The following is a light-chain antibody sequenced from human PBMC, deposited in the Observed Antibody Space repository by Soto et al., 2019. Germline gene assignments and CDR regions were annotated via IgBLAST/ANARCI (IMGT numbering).Light chain of an antibody. CDR2: GAS. CDR3: HQYGSSPRT. CDR1: QSVSSSY. V-gene: IGKV3-20*01. Sequence: EIVLTQSPGTLSLSPGERATLSCRASQSVSSSYLAWYQQNPGQAPSLLIYGASSRATGIPDRFNSSRSGTDFTHTINRREPEDLAMYYCHQYGSSPRTCRQGTKGESK. J-gene: IGKJ2*02.